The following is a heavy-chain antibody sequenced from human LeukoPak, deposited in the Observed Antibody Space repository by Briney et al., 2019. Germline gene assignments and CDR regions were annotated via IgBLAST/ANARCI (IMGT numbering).Heavy chain of an antibody. CDR3: ARDQIGVAAAAY. D-gene: IGHD6-13*01. V-gene: IGHV1-18*01. CDR2: ISAYNGNT. Sequence: ASVKVSCKASGYTFTSYGISWVRQAPGQGLEWMGWISAYNGNTNYAQKLQGRVTITRDTSASTAYMELSSLRSEDTALYYCARDQIGVAAAAYWGQGTLVTVSS. J-gene: IGHJ4*02. CDR1: GYTFTSYG.